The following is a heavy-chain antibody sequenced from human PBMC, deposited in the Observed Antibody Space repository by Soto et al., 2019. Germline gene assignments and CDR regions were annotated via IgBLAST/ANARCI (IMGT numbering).Heavy chain of an antibody. CDR2: ISYDGSNK. V-gene: IGHV3-30*18. CDR3: AKGMLGTYYYDSSGYTYYFDY. Sequence: ALRLSCAASGFTFSSYGMHWVRQAPGKGLEWVAVISYDGSNKYYADSVKGRFTISRDNSKNTLYLQMNSLRAEDTAVYYCAKGMLGTYYYDSSGYTYYFDYWGQGTLVTVSS. D-gene: IGHD3-22*01. CDR1: GFTFSSYG. J-gene: IGHJ4*02.